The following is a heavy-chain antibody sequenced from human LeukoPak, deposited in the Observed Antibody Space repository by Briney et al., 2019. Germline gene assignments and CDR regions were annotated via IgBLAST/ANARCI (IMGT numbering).Heavy chain of an antibody. J-gene: IGHJ4*02. CDR3: TTDEGARYCSNGVCYLRDF. V-gene: IGHV3-15*01. Sequence: PGGSLRLSCAASGFTFSHAWMSWVRQAPGKGLEWVGRIKSKTDGGTTDYAAPVKGRFSISRDDSKNTLFLQMNSLKTEDTAVYYCTTDEGARYCSNGVCYLRDFWGQGTLVTVSS. CDR1: GFTFSHAW. CDR2: IKSKTDGGTT. D-gene: IGHD2-8*01.